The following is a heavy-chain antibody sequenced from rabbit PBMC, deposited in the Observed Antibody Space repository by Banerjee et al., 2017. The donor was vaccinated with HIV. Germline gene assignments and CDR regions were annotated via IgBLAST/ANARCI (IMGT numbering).Heavy chain of an antibody. D-gene: IGHD2-1*01. J-gene: IGHJ4*01. V-gene: IGHV1S40*01. CDR1: GFTISSSYC. Sequence: QSLEESGGDLVKPGASLTLTCKASGFTISSSYCMCWVRQAPGKGLEWIASIDTGDGSTYYASWAKGRFTISKTSSTTVTLQMTSLTAADTATYFCARGAGHADYGDASLWGPGTLVTVS. CDR2: IDTGDGST. CDR3: ARGAGHADYGDASL.